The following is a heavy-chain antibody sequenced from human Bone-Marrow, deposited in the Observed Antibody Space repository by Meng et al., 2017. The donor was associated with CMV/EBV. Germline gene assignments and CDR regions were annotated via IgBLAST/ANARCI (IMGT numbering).Heavy chain of an antibody. Sequence: SVKVPCKASGYTFTSYAISWVRQAPGQGLEWMGGIIPIFGTANYAQKFQGRVTITTDESTSTAYMELSSLRSEDTAVYYCASGYSSSEGFDSWGQGTRVTGSS. V-gene: IGHV1-69*05. CDR2: IIPIFGTA. CDR1: GYTFTSYA. CDR3: ASGYSSSEGFDS. J-gene: IGHJ5*01. D-gene: IGHD6-13*01.